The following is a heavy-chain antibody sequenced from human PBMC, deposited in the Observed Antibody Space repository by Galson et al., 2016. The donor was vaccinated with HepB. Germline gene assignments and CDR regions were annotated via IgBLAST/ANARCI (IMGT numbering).Heavy chain of an antibody. CDR3: ARDRDWNLDF. CDR1: GYTFTTYG. V-gene: IGHV1-18*04. J-gene: IGHJ4*02. D-gene: IGHD1-1*01. Sequence: SVKVSCKASGYTFTTYGISWVRQTPGQGLEWMGWISTNSGNTNYAQILQGRVNMTTDTSTRTAYMELRSLRSDDTAIYYCARDRDWNLDFWGQGTLVTVSS. CDR2: ISTNSGNT.